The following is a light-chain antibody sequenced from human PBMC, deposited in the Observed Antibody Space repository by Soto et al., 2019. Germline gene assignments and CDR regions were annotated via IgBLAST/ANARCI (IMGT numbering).Light chain of an antibody. V-gene: IGLV2-14*01. CDR3: SSYTSSSTGV. Sequence: QSVLTQPASVSGSPGQSITISCTGTSSDVGGYNYVSRYQQHPGKAPKLMIYDVSNRPSGVSNRFSGSKSGNTASLTISGLQAEDEADYYCSSYTSSSTGVFGGGTKVTVL. J-gene: IGLJ2*01. CDR1: SSDVGGYNY. CDR2: DVS.